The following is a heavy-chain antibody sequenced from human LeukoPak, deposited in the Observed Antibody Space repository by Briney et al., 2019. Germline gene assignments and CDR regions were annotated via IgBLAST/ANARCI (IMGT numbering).Heavy chain of an antibody. CDR3: AGPSKGVDYMDV. V-gene: IGHV3-21*01. CDR2: ISSSSSYI. CDR1: GFTFSSYS. J-gene: IGHJ6*03. Sequence: GGSLRLSCAASGFTFSSYSMNWVRQAPGKGLEWVSSISSSSSYIYYADSVKGRFTISRDNAKNSLYLQMNSLRAEDTAVYYCAGPSKGVDYMDVWGKGTTVTISS. D-gene: IGHD2-15*01.